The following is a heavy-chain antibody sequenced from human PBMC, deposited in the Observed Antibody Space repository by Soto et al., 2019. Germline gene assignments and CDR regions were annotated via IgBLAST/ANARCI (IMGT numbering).Heavy chain of an antibody. Sequence: PGGSLRLSCAASGFTFSSYWMHWVRQAPGKGLVWVSRINSDGSSTSYADSVKGRFTISRDNAKNTLYLQMNSLRAEDTAVYYCARARRGYSYGYHAFDIWGQGTMVTVSS. V-gene: IGHV3-74*01. CDR2: INSDGSST. J-gene: IGHJ3*02. CDR1: GFTFSSYW. D-gene: IGHD5-18*01. CDR3: ARARRGYSYGYHAFDI.